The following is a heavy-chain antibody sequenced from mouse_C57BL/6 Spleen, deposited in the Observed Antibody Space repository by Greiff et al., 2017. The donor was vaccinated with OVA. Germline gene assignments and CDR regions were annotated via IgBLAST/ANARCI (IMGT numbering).Heavy chain of an antibody. J-gene: IGHJ2*01. D-gene: IGHD2-1*01. CDR3: TTYYGNYFDY. CDR2: IDPENGDT. V-gene: IGHV14-4*01. Sequence: EVQGVESGAELVRPGASVKLSCTASGFNIKDDYMHWVKQGPEQGLEWIGWIDPENGDTEYASKFQGKATITADTSSNTAYLQLSSLTSEDTAVYYCTTYYGNYFDYWGQGTTLTVSS. CDR1: GFNIKDDY.